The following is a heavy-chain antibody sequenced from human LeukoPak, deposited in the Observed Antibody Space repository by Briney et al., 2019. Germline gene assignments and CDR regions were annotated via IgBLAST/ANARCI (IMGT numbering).Heavy chain of an antibody. V-gene: IGHV3-21*01. J-gene: IGHJ2*01. Sequence: GGSLRLSCAASGLTFSSYSMNWVRQAPGKGLEWVSYISSSSSYIYYADSVKGRFTISRDNAKKSLYLQMNSLRAEDTAVYYCAREGDSSTSPTYWYFDLWGRGTLVTVSS. CDR1: GLTFSSYS. CDR3: AREGDSSTSPTYWYFDL. CDR2: ISSSSSYI. D-gene: IGHD6-13*01.